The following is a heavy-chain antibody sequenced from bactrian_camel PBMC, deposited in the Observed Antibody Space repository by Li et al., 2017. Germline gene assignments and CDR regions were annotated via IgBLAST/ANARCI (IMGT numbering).Heavy chain of an antibody. J-gene: IGHJ4*01. D-gene: IGHD7*01. V-gene: IGHV3S1*01. CDR3: AADNSPYAMCTYDY. CDR1: RYTYKRNC. CDR2: LWIGGATT. Sequence: HVQLVESGGGSVQAGGSLTLSCAAGRYTYKRNCMGWFRQRPGKDREGLATLWIGGATTTYADSVKGRFSITRDSAKRILYLQMINLEPEDTAMYFCAADNSPYAMCTYDYWGQGTQVTVS.